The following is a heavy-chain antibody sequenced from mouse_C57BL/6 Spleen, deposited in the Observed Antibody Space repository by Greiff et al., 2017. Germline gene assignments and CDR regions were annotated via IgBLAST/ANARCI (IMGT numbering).Heavy chain of an antibody. J-gene: IGHJ2*01. D-gene: IGHD4-1*01. CDR3: ARGANWDY. V-gene: IGHV1-69*01. CDR2: IDPSDSYT. Sequence: VQLQQPGAELVMPGASVKLSCKASGYTFTSYWMHWVKQRPGQGLEWIGEIDPSDSYTNYNQKFKGKSTLTVDKSSSTAYMQLSSLTSEDSAVYYCARGANWDYWGKGTTLTVSS. CDR1: GYTFTSYW.